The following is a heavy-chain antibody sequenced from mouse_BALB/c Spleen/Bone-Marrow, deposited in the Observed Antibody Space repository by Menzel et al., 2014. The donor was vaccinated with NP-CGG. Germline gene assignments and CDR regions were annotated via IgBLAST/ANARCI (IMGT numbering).Heavy chain of an antibody. CDR2: LITYYGDA. D-gene: IGHD2-1*01. Sequence: QAQLKESGAELVRPGISVKISCKGSGYTFTDYGIHWVRQSHAKSLEWIGVLITYYGDASYNPRFKGKATMTVDKSSSTAYMEIARLTSEASAIYYCARWDGKYAMDYWPQSTSVTVSS. CDR1: GYTFTDYG. CDR3: ARWDGKYAMDY. V-gene: IGHV1S137*01. J-gene: IGHJ4*01.